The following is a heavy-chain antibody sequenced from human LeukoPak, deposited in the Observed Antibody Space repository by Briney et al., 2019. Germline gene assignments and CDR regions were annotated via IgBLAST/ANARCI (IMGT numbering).Heavy chain of an antibody. Sequence: ASVKVSCKASGYTFTGYYMHWVRQAPGQGLEWMGWINPNSGGTNYAQKFQGRVTMTRDTSISTAYMELSRLRSDDTAVYYCARDRVTMVRGVTNYHFDYWGQGTLVTVSS. CDR3: ARDRVTMVRGVTNYHFDY. D-gene: IGHD3-10*01. CDR2: INPNSGGT. V-gene: IGHV1-2*02. CDR1: GYTFTGYY. J-gene: IGHJ4*02.